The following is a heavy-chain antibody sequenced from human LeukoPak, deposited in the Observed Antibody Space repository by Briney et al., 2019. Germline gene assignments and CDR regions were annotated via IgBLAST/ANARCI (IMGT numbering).Heavy chain of an antibody. D-gene: IGHD3-16*01. J-gene: IGHJ4*02. V-gene: IGHV3-7*05. Sequence: PGGSLRLSCAASGFTFSNYWMSWVRQAPGKGLEWVANIKEDGSEKYYVDSVEGRFTISRDNAYNSLYLQMNSLRAEDTAVYYCASYYDYVWGSQFDYWGQGTLVTVSS. CDR1: GFTFSNYW. CDR2: IKEDGSEK. CDR3: ASYYDYVWGSQFDY.